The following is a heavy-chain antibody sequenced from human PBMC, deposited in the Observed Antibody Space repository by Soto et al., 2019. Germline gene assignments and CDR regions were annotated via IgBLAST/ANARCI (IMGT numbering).Heavy chain of an antibody. V-gene: IGHV4-59*08. CDR1: GGSISSYY. Sequence: SETLSLTCTVSGGSISSYYWSWIRQPPGKGLEWIGYIYYSGSTNYNPSLKSRVTISVDTSKNQFSLKLSSVTAADTAVYYCASQRTIWGSYRYVGAYYFDYWGQGTLVTVSS. D-gene: IGHD3-16*02. CDR2: IYYSGST. CDR3: ASQRTIWGSYRYVGAYYFDY. J-gene: IGHJ4*02.